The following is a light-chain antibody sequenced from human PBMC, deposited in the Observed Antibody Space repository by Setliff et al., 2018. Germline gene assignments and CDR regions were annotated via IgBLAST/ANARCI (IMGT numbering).Light chain of an antibody. V-gene: IGLV2-14*01. J-gene: IGLJ2*01. Sequence: QSVLTQPASVSGSPGQSTTISCTGTNSDVGTYSFVSWYQQHPGKAPKLMIYDVTNRPSGVSNRFSGSKSGNTASLTISGLQAEDEADYYCSSYSRTTTLVIFGGGTKVTVL. CDR2: DVT. CDR1: NSDVGTYSF. CDR3: SSYSRTTTLVI.